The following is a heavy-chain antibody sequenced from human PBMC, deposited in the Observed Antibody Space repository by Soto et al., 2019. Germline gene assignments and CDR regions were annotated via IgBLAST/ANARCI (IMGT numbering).Heavy chain of an antibody. CDR1: GFTFSSYS. CDR2: ISSSSSTI. Sequence: GGSLRLSCAASGFTFSSYSMNWVRQAPGKGLEWVSYISSSSSTIYYADSVKGRFTISRDNAKNSLYLQMNSLRDEDTAVYYCARESRFLEWLSPNCFDLWGQGILVTVSS. J-gene: IGHJ5*02. V-gene: IGHV3-48*02. D-gene: IGHD3-3*01. CDR3: ARESRFLEWLSPNCFDL.